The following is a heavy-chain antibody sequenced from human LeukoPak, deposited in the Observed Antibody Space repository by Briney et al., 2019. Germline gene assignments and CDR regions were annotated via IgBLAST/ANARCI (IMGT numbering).Heavy chain of an antibody. CDR2: IYTRGST. V-gene: IGHV4-4*07. CDR1: DDSITIYY. J-gene: IGHJ2*01. D-gene: IGHD6-13*01. Sequence: PSETLSLTCTVSDDSITIYYWTWIRQPPGKRLEWIGRIYTRGSTNYNPSLKSRVIMSVDTSKNQFSLKLSSVTAADTAVYYCARLSSSWYQDWYFDLWGRGTLVTVSS. CDR3: ARLSSSWYQDWYFDL.